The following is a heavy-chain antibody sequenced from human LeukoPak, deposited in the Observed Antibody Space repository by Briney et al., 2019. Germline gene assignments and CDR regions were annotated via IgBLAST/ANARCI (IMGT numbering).Heavy chain of an antibody. Sequence: PSETLSLTCAVSGGSLSSYYWGWIRQPAGKGLEWIGRIYTSGSTNYNPSLKSRVTMSVDTSKNQFSLKLSSVTAADTAVYYCARESIRFLEPDVWGKGTTVTVSS. J-gene: IGHJ6*04. CDR2: IYTSGST. D-gene: IGHD3-3*01. V-gene: IGHV4-4*07. CDR1: GGSLSSYY. CDR3: ARESIRFLEPDV.